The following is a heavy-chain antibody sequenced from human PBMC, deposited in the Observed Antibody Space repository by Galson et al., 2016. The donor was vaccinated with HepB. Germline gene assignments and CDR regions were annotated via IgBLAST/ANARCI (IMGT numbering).Heavy chain of an antibody. CDR3: ARDNSMMETSWWFDP. J-gene: IGHJ5*02. D-gene: IGHD3-22*01. CDR2: INPSGTSR. V-gene: IGHV1-46*01. Sequence: VRQAPGQGLEWMGVINPSGTSRGYAEKFQGRVTLTRDTSTGTDYMELSSLRSEDTAVYYCARDNSMMETSWWFDPWGQGTLVTVPS.